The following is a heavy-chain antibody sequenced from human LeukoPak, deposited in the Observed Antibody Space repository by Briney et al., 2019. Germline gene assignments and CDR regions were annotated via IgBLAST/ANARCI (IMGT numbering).Heavy chain of an antibody. D-gene: IGHD4-17*01. Sequence: PSETLSLTCTVSGGSISSYYWSWIRRPPGKGLEWIGYIYYSGSTNYNPSLKSRVTISVDTSKNQFSLKLSSVTAADTAVYYCATQGTNYGDYGLDYWGQGTLVTVSS. J-gene: IGHJ4*02. CDR1: GGSISSYY. V-gene: IGHV4-59*01. CDR3: ATQGTNYGDYGLDY. CDR2: IYYSGST.